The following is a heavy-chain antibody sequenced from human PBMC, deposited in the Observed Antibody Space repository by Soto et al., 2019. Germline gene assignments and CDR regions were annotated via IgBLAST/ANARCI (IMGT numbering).Heavy chain of an antibody. V-gene: IGHV3-11*06. CDR3: ARQRYYYYGMDV. CDR2: ISSSSSYT. Sequence: GGSLRLSCAASGFTFSDYYMSWIRQAPGKGLEWVSYISSSSSYTNYADSVKGRFTISRDNAKNSLYLQMNSLRAEDTAVYYCARQRYYYYGMDVWGQGTTVTVSS. D-gene: IGHD6-25*01. CDR1: GFTFSDYY. J-gene: IGHJ6*02.